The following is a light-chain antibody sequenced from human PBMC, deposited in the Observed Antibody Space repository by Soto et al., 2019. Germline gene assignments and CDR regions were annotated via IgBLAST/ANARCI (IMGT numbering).Light chain of an antibody. CDR3: QSYDSSLSGSVV. J-gene: IGLJ2*01. Sequence: QAVVTQPPSVSGAPGQRVTISCTGSSSNIGAGYDVHWYQQLPGTAPKLLIYGNSNRPSGVPDRFSGSKSGTPASLAITGLQAEDEADYYCQSYDSSLSGSVVFGGGTKLTVL. CDR2: GNS. V-gene: IGLV1-40*01. CDR1: SSNIGAGYD.